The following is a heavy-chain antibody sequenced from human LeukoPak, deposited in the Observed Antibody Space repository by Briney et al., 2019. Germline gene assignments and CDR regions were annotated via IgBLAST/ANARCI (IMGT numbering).Heavy chain of an antibody. V-gene: IGHV1-69*13. CDR3: ARDGDDSSGYPGNNWFDP. Sequence: GASVKVSCKASGGIFRSYAINWVRQAPGQGLEWMGGIIPIFGTVNYAQKFQGRVTITADESTSTAYMELRSLRSDDTAVYYCARDGDDSSGYPGNNWFDPWGQGTLVTVSS. CDR2: IIPIFGTV. J-gene: IGHJ5*02. D-gene: IGHD3-22*01. CDR1: GGIFRSYA.